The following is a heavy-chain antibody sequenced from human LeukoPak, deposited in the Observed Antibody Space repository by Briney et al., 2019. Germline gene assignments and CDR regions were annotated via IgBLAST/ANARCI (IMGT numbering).Heavy chain of an antibody. Sequence: PGGSLRLSCAASGFTVSSYGMHWVRQAPGKGLEWVAFIRYDGSNKYYADSVKGRFTISRDNSKNTLYLQMNSLRAEDTAVYYCAKDAYSYGSYYFDYWGQGTLVTVSS. V-gene: IGHV3-30*02. J-gene: IGHJ4*02. D-gene: IGHD5-18*01. CDR3: AKDAYSYGSYYFDY. CDR2: IRYDGSNK. CDR1: GFTVSSYG.